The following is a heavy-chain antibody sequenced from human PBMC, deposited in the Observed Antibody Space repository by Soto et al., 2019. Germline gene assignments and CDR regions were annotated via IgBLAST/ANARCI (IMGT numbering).Heavy chain of an antibody. CDR2: IWYDGSNK. Sequence: GGPLRLSCAASGFTFSSYGMHWVRQAPGKGLEWVAVIWYDGSNKYYADSVKGRFTISRDNSKNTLYLQMNSLRAEDTAVYYCARRSKRLRYGMDVWGQGTTVTVSS. CDR3: ARRSKRLRYGMDV. J-gene: IGHJ6*02. CDR1: GFTFSSYG. V-gene: IGHV3-33*01.